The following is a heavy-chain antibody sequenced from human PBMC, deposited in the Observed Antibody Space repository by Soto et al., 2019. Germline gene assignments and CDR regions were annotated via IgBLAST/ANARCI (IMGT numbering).Heavy chain of an antibody. Sequence: GGSLRLSCAASGFTFSSYAMSWVRQAPGKGLEWVSAISGSGGSTYYADSVKGRFTISRDNSKNTLYLQMNSLRAEDAAVYYCAKTLTLSAYYYMDVWGKGTTVTVSS. CDR3: AKTLTLSAYYYMDV. CDR2: ISGSGGST. V-gene: IGHV3-23*01. D-gene: IGHD6-19*01. J-gene: IGHJ6*03. CDR1: GFTFSSYA.